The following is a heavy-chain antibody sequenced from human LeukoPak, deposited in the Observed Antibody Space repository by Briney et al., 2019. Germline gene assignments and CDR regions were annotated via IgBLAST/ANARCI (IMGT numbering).Heavy chain of an antibody. CDR3: AKGALVTTRPNFDY. Sequence: GGSLRLSCAASGFTFSDYYMSWIRQAPGKGLEWVSAISGSGGSTYYADSVKGRFTISRDNSENSLYLQMNSLRVEDTAIYYCAKGALVTTRPNFDYWGQGTLVTVSS. CDR2: ISGSGGST. J-gene: IGHJ4*02. D-gene: IGHD4-17*01. V-gene: IGHV3-23*01. CDR1: GFTFSDYY.